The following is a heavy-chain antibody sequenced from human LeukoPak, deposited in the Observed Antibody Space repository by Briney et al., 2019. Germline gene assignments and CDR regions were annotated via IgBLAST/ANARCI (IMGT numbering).Heavy chain of an antibody. CDR2: ISWNSGSI. J-gene: IGHJ4*02. CDR3: AKGTRVYSSSWLDY. D-gene: IGHD6-13*01. Sequence: GGSLRLSCAASGFTFDDYAIHWVRQAPGKGLEWVSGISWNSGSIGYADSVKGRFTISRDNAKNSLYLQMNSLRAEDMALYYCAKGTRVYSSSWLDYWGQGTLVTVSS. V-gene: IGHV3-9*03. CDR1: GFTFDDYA.